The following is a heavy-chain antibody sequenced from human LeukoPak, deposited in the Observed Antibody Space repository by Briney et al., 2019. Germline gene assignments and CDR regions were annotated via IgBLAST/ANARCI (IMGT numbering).Heavy chain of an antibody. V-gene: IGHV1-2*04. CDR1: GYTFTGYY. Sequence: ASVKVSCKASGYTFTGYYMHWVRQAPGQGREWMGWINPNSCGTNYAQKFQGWVTMTRDTSISTAYMELSRLGSDDTAVYYCGRDNVYCSSTSCLIACDMWPQETRHSLSS. CDR3: GRDNVYCSSTSCLIACDM. CDR2: INPNSCGT. D-gene: IGHD2-2*01. J-gene: IGHJ3*02.